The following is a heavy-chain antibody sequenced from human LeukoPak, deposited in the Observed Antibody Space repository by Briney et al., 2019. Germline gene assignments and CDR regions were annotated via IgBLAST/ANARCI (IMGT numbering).Heavy chain of an antibody. V-gene: IGHV3-30*03. CDR3: ARDRFHDIDY. J-gene: IGHJ4*02. CDR1: GFTFSSYG. Sequence: GGSLRLSCAASGFTFSSYGMHWVRQAPGKGLEWVAVISYDGSNKYYADSVKGRFTISRDNSKNTLYLQMNSLRAEDTAVYYCARDRFHDIDYWRQGTLVTVSS. CDR2: ISYDGSNK. D-gene: IGHD3-10*01.